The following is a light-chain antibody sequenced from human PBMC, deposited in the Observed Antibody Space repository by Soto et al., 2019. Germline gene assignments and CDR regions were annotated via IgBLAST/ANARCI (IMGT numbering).Light chain of an antibody. Sequence: QSVLTQPPSASGTPGQRVTISCSGSSSNIGSNTVNWYQQVPGTAPKLLTYSNNQRPSGVPDRFSGSKSGTSASLAISGLQSEDEADYYCAAWDDSLNGVVFGGGTKL. J-gene: IGLJ2*01. V-gene: IGLV1-44*01. CDR3: AAWDDSLNGVV. CDR2: SNN. CDR1: SSNIGSNT.